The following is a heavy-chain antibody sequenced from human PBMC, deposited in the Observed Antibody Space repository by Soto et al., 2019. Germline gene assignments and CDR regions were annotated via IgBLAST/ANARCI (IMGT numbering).Heavy chain of an antibody. V-gene: IGHV1-69*02. D-gene: IGHD2-2*01. CDR2: IIPILGIA. CDR3: VRANIVVVPAADGWFDP. CDR1: GGTFSSYT. Sequence: QVQLVQSGAEVKKPGSSVKVSCKASGGTFSSYTISWVRQAPGQGLEWMGRIIPILGIANYAQKFQGRVTITADKSTSTAYMELSSLRSEDTAVYYCVRANIVVVPAADGWFDPWGQGTLVTVSS. J-gene: IGHJ5*02.